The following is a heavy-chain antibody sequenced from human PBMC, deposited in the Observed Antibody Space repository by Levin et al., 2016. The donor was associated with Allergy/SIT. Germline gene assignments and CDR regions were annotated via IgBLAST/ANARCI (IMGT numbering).Heavy chain of an antibody. V-gene: IGHV4-39*01. D-gene: IGHD5-18*01. CDR2: IYYSGST. Sequence: PGKGLEWIGSIYYSGSTYYNPSLKSRVTISVDTSKNQFSLKLSSVTAADTAVYYCARVGYKPPSGDYWGQGTLVTVSS. CDR3: ARVGYKPPSGDY. J-gene: IGHJ4*02.